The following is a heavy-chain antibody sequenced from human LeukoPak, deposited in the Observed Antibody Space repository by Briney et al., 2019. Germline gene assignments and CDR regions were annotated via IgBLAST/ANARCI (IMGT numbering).Heavy chain of an antibody. Sequence: ASVKVSCKASGYTFTGYYMHWVRQAPGQGLEWMGWINPNSGGTNYAQKFQGRVTMTRDTSISTAYMELSRLRSDGTAVYYCAREGGYSDHDAFDIWGQGTMVTVSS. CDR3: AREGGYSDHDAFDI. CDR1: GYTFTGYY. J-gene: IGHJ3*02. D-gene: IGHD5-18*01. V-gene: IGHV1-2*02. CDR2: INPNSGGT.